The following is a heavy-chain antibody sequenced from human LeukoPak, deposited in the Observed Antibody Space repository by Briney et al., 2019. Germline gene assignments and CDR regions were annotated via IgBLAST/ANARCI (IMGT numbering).Heavy chain of an antibody. CDR2: MHNSGST. CDR3: ARYYFDNSGFDAFDI. J-gene: IGHJ3*02. Sequence: SETLSLTCTVSGGSISSQYWSWIRQPPGEGLEWIGYMHNSGSTNFSPSLKSRVSISLDTSKNQFSLKLNSVTGADTAVYYCARYYFDNSGFDAFDIWGQGTMVTVSS. D-gene: IGHD3-22*01. V-gene: IGHV4-59*11. CDR1: GGSISSQY.